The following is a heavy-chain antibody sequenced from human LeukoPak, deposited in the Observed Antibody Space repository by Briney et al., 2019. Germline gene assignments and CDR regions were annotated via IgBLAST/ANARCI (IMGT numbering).Heavy chain of an antibody. Sequence: SQTLSLTCAISGDSVSSNSAAWNWIRQSPSRGLEWLGRTYYRSKWYNDYAISVKSRININPDTSKNQFSLQLNSVTPEDTAVYYCARDYGSDWSNWFDPWGQGTLVTVSS. D-gene: IGHD6-19*01. CDR1: GDSVSSNSAA. CDR3: ARDYGSDWSNWFDP. CDR2: TYYRSKWYN. V-gene: IGHV6-1*01. J-gene: IGHJ5*02.